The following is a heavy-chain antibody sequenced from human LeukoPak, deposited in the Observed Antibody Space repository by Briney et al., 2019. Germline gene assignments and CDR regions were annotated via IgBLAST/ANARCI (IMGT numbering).Heavy chain of an antibody. Sequence: PGGSLRLSCAASGFTFSNNAMHWVRQAPGKGLEWVSVISGSGGSTYYADSVKGRCTISRDNSKNTLYLEMNSLRAEDTAVYYCATDPTVAGTSEYFQHWGQGTLVTVSS. D-gene: IGHD6-19*01. V-gene: IGHV3-23*01. CDR2: ISGSGGST. CDR3: ATDPTVAGTSEYFQH. J-gene: IGHJ1*01. CDR1: GFTFSNNA.